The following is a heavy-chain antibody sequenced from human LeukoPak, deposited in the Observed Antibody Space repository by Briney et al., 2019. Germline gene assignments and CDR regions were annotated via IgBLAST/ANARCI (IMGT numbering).Heavy chain of an antibody. Sequence: SQTLSLTCAISGDSVSNNNYAWNWIRQSPSRGLEWLGRTYYRSQWHNDYARSVMSRISVDPDTSKNQFSLQLNSVTPEDTAVYYCARRVPGIAAAGGFDYWGQGTLVTVSS. V-gene: IGHV6-1*01. CDR2: TYYRSQWHN. J-gene: IGHJ4*02. D-gene: IGHD6-13*01. CDR3: ARRVPGIAAAGGFDY. CDR1: GDSVSNNNYA.